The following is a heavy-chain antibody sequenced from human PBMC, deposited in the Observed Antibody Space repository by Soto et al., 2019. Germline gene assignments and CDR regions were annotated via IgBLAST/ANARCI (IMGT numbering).Heavy chain of an antibody. CDR2: VSFDGSNK. Sequence: QVQLVESGGGVVQPGRSLRLSCAASGFTFSTHAMHWVRQAPGKGLECVAIVSFDGSNKYYADSVKGRFTISRDNSKNTLYLQMSGLTPEDTAFYYCARDQTGIPPAGGGRIDHWGQGTLVTVSS. CDR1: GFTFSTHA. V-gene: IGHV3-30-3*01. CDR3: ARDQTGIPPAGGGRIDH. J-gene: IGHJ4*02. D-gene: IGHD6-13*01.